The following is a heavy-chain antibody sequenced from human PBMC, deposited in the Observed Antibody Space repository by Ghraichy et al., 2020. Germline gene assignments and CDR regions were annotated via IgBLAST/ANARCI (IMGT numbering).Heavy chain of an antibody. J-gene: IGHJ6*02. D-gene: IGHD3-22*01. V-gene: IGHV3-21*01. CDR3: ARGRDYYDSRGYYYYGMDV. CDR1: GFTFSSYI. Sequence: GGSLRLSCAASGFTFSSYIMNWVRQAPGKGLEWVSSISSSSYIYYADSVKGRFTISRDNAKNSLYLQMNSLRAEDTAGYYCARGRDYYDSRGYYYYGMDVWGQGTTVTVSS. CDR2: ISSSSYI.